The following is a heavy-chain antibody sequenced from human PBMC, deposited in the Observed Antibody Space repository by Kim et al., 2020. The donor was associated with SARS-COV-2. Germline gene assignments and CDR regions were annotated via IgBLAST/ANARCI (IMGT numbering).Heavy chain of an antibody. CDR1: GFRFNFYA. CDR2: IWHDGSNK. J-gene: IGHJ6*02. D-gene: IGHD3-10*01. V-gene: IGHV3-33*01. CDR3: ARERLTTFGDFYHYGMNV. Sequence: GGSLRLSCATSGFRFNFYAMHWVRQAPGKGLQWLAVIWHDGSNKYSADSVKGRFTISRDDSKNTLYLQLSSLRVEDTAVYYCARERLTTFGDFYHYGMNVWGQGTRVTVPS.